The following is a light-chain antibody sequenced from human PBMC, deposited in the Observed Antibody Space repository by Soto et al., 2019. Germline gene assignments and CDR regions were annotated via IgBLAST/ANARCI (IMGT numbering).Light chain of an antibody. V-gene: IGKV1-5*01. CDR2: DAS. CDR3: QQYYSYLYT. J-gene: IGKJ2*01. Sequence: DIQMTQSPSTMSASVVDRVTITWRASQRISKWLAWYQQKPAKAPKLLIYDASNLEGGVPSRFSGGGSGTEFTLTISSLQPDDFATYYCQQYYSYLYTFGQGTKLQI. CDR1: QRISKW.